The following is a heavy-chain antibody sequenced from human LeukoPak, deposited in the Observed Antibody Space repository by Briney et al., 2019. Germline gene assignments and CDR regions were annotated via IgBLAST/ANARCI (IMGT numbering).Heavy chain of an antibody. CDR1: GGPFSGYY. CDR2: INHSGST. CDR3: ARYRTTGYYYYYMDV. J-gene: IGHJ6*03. D-gene: IGHD2-8*01. Sequence: SETLSLTCAVYGGPFSGYYWSWIRQPPGKGLEWIGEINHSGSTNYNPSLKSRVTISVDTSKNQFSLKLSSVTAADTAVYYCARYRTTGYYYYYMDVWGKGTTVTVSS. V-gene: IGHV4-34*01.